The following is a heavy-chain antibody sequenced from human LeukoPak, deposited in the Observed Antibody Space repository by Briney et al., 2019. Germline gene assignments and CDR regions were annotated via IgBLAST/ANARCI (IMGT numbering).Heavy chain of an antibody. V-gene: IGHV3-23*01. CDR2: ISGSGGST. J-gene: IGHJ3*02. CDR1: GFTFSSYA. CDR3: ARDQRVWGSYRGAFDI. D-gene: IGHD3-16*02. Sequence: PGGSRRLSCAASGFTFSSYAMSWVRQAPGKGLEWVSAISGSGGSTYYADSVKGRFTISRDNSKNSLYLQMNSLRAEDTAVYYCARDQRVWGSYRGAFDIWGQGTMVTVSS.